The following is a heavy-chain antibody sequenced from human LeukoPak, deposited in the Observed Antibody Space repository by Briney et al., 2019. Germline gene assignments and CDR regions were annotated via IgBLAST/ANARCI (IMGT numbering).Heavy chain of an antibody. V-gene: IGHV4-31*03. CDR2: ISYSGST. J-gene: IGHJ4*02. CDR1: GGSISSGGYY. Sequence: TLSLTCTVSGGSISSGGYYWSWFRQRPGKGLEWIGYISYSGSTYYNPSLKSRVTISVDTSKNQLSLKLSSVTAADTAVYYCARDSGSYYFDYWGQGTLVTVSS. CDR3: ARDSGSYYFDY. D-gene: IGHD1-26*01.